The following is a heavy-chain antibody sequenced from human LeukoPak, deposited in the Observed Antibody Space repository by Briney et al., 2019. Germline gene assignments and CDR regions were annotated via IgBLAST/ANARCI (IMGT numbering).Heavy chain of an antibody. CDR2: ISYDGSNK. CDR3: AKSPLFDSSGCLLDY. D-gene: IGHD3-22*01. CDR1: GFTFSSYG. Sequence: GGSLRLSCAASGFTFSSYGMHWVRQAPGKGLEWVAVISYDGSNKYYADSVKGRFTISRDNSKNTLYLQMNSLRAEDTAVYYCAKSPLFDSSGCLLDYWGQGTLVTVSS. J-gene: IGHJ4*02. V-gene: IGHV3-30*18.